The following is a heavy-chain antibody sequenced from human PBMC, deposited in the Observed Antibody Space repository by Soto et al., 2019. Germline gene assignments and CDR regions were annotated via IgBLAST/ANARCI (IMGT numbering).Heavy chain of an antibody. J-gene: IGHJ4*02. V-gene: IGHV1-18*01. CDR2: ISAYNGNT. Sequence: QVQLVQSGAEVKKPGASVKVSCKASGYTFTSYGISWVRQAPGQGLEWMGWISAYNGNTNYAQKLQGRVTMTTDTSXNTAYMELRSLRSDDTAVYYCARVRGHIVVVTYEDYWGQGTLVTVSS. D-gene: IGHD2-21*02. CDR1: GYTFTSYG. CDR3: ARVRGHIVVVTYEDY.